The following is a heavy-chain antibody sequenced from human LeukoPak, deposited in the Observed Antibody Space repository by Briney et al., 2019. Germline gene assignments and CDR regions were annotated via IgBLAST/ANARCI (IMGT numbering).Heavy chain of an antibody. CDR2: ISTLGGT. J-gene: IGHJ4*02. D-gene: IGHD1-26*01. V-gene: IGHV4-4*07. CDR1: GGSINNYY. Sequence: SETLSLTCSVSGGSINNYYWTWIRQPAGKGLGWIGHISTLGGTNYNPSLKSRVSMSVDTSNYHFSLKLSFVTAADTAIYYCARVAQYLVGASSTAFFEYWGQGTLVTVSS. CDR3: ARVAQYLVGASSTAFFEY.